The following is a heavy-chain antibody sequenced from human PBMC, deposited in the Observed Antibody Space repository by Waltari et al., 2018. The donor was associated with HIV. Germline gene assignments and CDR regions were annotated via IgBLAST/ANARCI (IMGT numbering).Heavy chain of an antibody. CDR2: IKVDGSEK. V-gene: IGHV3-7*03. Sequence: EVQMVESGGELARPGESLRLSCAASGFTFRQYWMSWVRQAPGKGLEWVANIKVDGSEKFYMDSVKGRFTISRDNTKNSLYLQMNSLRVEDTAVYYCARDLGGRWPTGDQWGQGTLVTVSS. CDR3: ARDLGGRWPTGDQ. J-gene: IGHJ4*02. D-gene: IGHD3-16*01. CDR1: GFTFRQYW.